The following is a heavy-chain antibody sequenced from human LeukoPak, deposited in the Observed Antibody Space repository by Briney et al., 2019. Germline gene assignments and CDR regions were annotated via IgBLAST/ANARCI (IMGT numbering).Heavy chain of an antibody. CDR1: GGSFSGYY. J-gene: IGHJ5*02. D-gene: IGHD3-16*01. V-gene: IGHV4-34*01. Sequence: SETLSLTCDVYGGSFSGYYWTWIRQPPGKGLEWIGEINHSGGTNYNPSLKSRVTISVDTSKNQFSLRLSSVTAADTAVYYCARHYGPWGQGTLVTVSS. CDR3: ARHYGP. CDR2: INHSGGT.